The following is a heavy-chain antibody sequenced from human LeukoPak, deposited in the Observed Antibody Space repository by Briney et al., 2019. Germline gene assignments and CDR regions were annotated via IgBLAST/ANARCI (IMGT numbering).Heavy chain of an antibody. CDR3: ARFTSGWRH. J-gene: IGHJ4*02. CDR2: ITGISDNT. Sequence: PGGSLRVSCAASGFTFSSYAMTWVRQAPGKGLEWVSTITGISDNTYYADSLKGRFTISRDNSKSTLYLQMNSLRAEDTAVYYCARFTSGWRHWGQGTLVTVSS. V-gene: IGHV3-23*01. CDR1: GFTFSSYA. D-gene: IGHD6-19*01.